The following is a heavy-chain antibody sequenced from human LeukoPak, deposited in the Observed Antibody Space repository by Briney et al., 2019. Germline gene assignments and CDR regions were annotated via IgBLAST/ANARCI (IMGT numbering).Heavy chain of an antibody. J-gene: IGHJ5*02. CDR3: ARRAAGAGWFDP. CDR1: GGSISSYY. V-gene: IGHV4-59*08. CDR2: ICYSGST. Sequence: SETLSLTCTVSGGSISSYYWSWIRQPPGKGLEWIGYICYSGSTNYHPSLKSRVTISVDTSKNQFSLKLSSVTAADTAVYYCARRAAGAGWFDPWGQGTLVTVSS. D-gene: IGHD6-25*01.